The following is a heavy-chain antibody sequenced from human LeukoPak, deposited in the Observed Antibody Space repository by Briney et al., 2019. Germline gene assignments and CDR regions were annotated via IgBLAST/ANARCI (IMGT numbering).Heavy chain of an antibody. Sequence: GGAVRLSCAASGFTVSSYNMYWVRQAPGKGLEWVSYITSRSSSTYFAHSVKGRFTISRDNSKNTLYLQMGSLRAEDTAVYYCARARMTTVKGGRRHDAFDIWGQGTMVTVTS. CDR3: ARARMTTVKGGRRHDAFDI. J-gene: IGHJ3*02. D-gene: IGHD4-17*01. CDR2: ITSRSSST. V-gene: IGHV3-48*01. CDR1: GFTVSSYN.